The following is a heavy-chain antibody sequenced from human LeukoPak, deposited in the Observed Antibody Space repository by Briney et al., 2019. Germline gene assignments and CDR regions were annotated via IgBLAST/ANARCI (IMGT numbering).Heavy chain of an antibody. CDR1: GGSISSSSYY. V-gene: IGHV4-39*07. D-gene: IGHD3-22*01. J-gene: IGHJ3*02. CDR3: ARLMYYYDTSDYSNAFDI. CDR2: IYYDGST. Sequence: SETLSLTCTVSGGSISSSSYYWGWIRQPPGKGLEWIGSIYYDGSTYYNPSVNRQVTISIETSKNQFSLKVSSLTAADTIVDYCARLMYYYDTSDYSNAFDIWGQGTMVTVSS.